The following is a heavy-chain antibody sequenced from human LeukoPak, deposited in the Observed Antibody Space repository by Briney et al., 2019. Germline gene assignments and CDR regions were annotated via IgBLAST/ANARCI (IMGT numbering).Heavy chain of an antibody. CDR2: IYYSGST. CDR3: ASQYYYDSRGYSRRAFDI. D-gene: IGHD3-22*01. CDR1: GGSISSSSYY. Sequence: SETLSLTCTVSGGSISSSSYYWGWIRQPPGKGLEWIGSIYYSGSTYYNPSLKSRVTISVDTSKNQFSLKLSSVTAADTAVYYCASQYYYDSRGYSRRAFDIWGQGTMVTVSS. J-gene: IGHJ3*02. V-gene: IGHV4-39*01.